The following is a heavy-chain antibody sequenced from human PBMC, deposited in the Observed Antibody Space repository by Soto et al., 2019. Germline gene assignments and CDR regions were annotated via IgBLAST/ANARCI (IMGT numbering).Heavy chain of an antibody. CDR1: GYTFTIYG. D-gene: IGHD5-12*01. CDR2: ISPDNGNT. CDR3: ARALGYSGYAGMDV. J-gene: IGHJ6*02. V-gene: IGHV1-18*01. Sequence: QVQLVQSGGEVKKPGASVKVSCKASGYTFTIYGINWVRQAPGQGLVWMGWISPDNGNTNYAQKLQGRVTMTTDTSTSTAYMELRSLRSDDTAVYYRARALGYSGYAGMDVWGQGTTVTVSS.